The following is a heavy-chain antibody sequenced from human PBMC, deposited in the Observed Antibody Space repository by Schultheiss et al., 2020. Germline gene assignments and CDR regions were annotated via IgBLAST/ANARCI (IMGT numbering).Heavy chain of an antibody. CDR2: IIPIFGTA. CDR3: ARAGSSGYYEDPAGY. V-gene: IGHV1-69*06. Sequence: VKVSCKASGGTFSSYAISWVRQAPGQGLEWMGGIIPIFGTANYAQKFQGRVTITADKSTSTAYMELSSLRSEDTAVYYCARAGSSGYYEDPAGYWGQGTLVTVSS. CDR1: GGTFSSYA. J-gene: IGHJ4*02. D-gene: IGHD3-22*01.